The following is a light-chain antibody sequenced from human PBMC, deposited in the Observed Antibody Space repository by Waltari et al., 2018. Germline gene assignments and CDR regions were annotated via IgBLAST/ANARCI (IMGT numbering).Light chain of an antibody. CDR3: QKYGSLPAT. V-gene: IGKV3-20*01. CDR2: YAS. Sequence: GTLSLSPGERATLSCRASQSVSRTLAWYQQKPGQAPRLLIYYASSRATGTPDRFSGSGSGTDFSLTISRLEPEDFAVYYCQKYGSLPATFGQGTKVEIK. CDR1: QSVSRT. J-gene: IGKJ1*01.